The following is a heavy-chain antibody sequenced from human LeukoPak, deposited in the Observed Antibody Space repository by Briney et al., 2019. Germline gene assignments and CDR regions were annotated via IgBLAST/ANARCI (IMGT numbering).Heavy chain of an antibody. Sequence: GGSLRLSCAASGFTFSSYAMSWVRQAPGKGLEWVSAISGSGGSTYYADSVKGRFTISRDNSKNTLYLQMNSLRAEDTAVYYCARVNWNDDAFDIWGRGTMVTVSS. CDR1: GFTFSSYA. D-gene: IGHD1-1*01. J-gene: IGHJ3*02. V-gene: IGHV3-23*01. CDR3: ARVNWNDDAFDI. CDR2: ISGSGGST.